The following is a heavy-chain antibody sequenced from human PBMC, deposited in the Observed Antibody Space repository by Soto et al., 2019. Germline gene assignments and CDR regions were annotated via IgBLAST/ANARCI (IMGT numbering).Heavy chain of an antibody. CDR1: GYTFTSYY. J-gene: IGHJ6*02. CDR2: INPSGGST. V-gene: IGHV1-46*01. Sequence: QVQLVQSGAEVKKPGASVKVSCKASGYTFTSYYMHWVRQAPGQGLEWMGIINPSGGSTSHAQKFQGRVTMTRDTSTSTVYMELSSLRSEDTAVYYCARGEGGYCSGGSCYLSYYYYYGMDVWGQGTTVTVSS. D-gene: IGHD2-15*01. CDR3: ARGEGGYCSGGSCYLSYYYYYGMDV.